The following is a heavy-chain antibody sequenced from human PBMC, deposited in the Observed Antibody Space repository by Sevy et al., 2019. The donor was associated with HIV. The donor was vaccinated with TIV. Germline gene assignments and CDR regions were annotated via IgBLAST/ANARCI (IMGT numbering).Heavy chain of an antibody. CDR2: IKQDGSEK. Sequence: GGSLRLSCAASRFTFSNYWMSWVRHAPGKGLEWVANIKQDGSEKYYVDSVKGRFTISRDNAKNSLYLQMNSLRAEDTAVYYCARDMTIFGVVIKYFDYWGQGTLVTVSS. V-gene: IGHV3-7*03. CDR3: ARDMTIFGVVIKYFDY. D-gene: IGHD3-3*01. J-gene: IGHJ4*02. CDR1: RFTFSNYW.